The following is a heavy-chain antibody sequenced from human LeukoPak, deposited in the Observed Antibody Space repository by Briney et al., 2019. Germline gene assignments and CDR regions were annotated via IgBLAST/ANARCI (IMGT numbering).Heavy chain of an antibody. D-gene: IGHD6-6*01. J-gene: IGHJ4*02. CDR3: PKVPARPLGFDY. CDR1: GYTFNNYA. CDR2: ISGSGGST. Sequence: GGSLRLSCAASGYTFNNYAMNWVRQAPGKGLEWVSTISGSGGSTYYADSVKGRFTISRDNSKNTLHLQMTRLRDEQAAVYYFPKVPARPLGFDYWGQGTLVTVSS. V-gene: IGHV3-23*01.